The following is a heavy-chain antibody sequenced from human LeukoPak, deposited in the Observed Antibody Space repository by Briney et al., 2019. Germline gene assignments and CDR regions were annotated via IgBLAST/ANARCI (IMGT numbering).Heavy chain of an antibody. D-gene: IGHD3-22*01. CDR2: IGGGGGST. V-gene: IGHV3-23*01. J-gene: IGHJ4*02. CDR1: GFTFRTYA. Sequence: GGSLRLSCAASGFTFRTYAMSWARQAPGKGLEWVSGIGGGGGSTYYADSVKGRFTISRDNSKNTVYLLMNSLRAEDTAVYYCAKDLGDYDTSGCLDYWGQGTLVTVSS. CDR3: AKDLGDYDTSGCLDY.